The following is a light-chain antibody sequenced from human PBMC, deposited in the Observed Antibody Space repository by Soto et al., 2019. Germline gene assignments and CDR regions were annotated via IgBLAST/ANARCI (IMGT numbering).Light chain of an antibody. J-gene: IGLJ1*01. V-gene: IGLV3-1*01. CDR2: QDN. CDR1: KLGDKY. CDR3: QAWDSSVLSV. Sequence: SYELTQPPSVSVSPGQTASITCSGDKLGDKYACWYQQKPCQSPVLVIYQDNKRPSGIPERFSGSNSGNTATLTISGTQAMDEADYYCQAWDSSVLSVFGTGTKLTVL.